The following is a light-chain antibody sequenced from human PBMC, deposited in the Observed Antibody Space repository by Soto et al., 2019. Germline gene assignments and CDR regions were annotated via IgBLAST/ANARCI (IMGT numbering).Light chain of an antibody. Sequence: IQMTQSPSTLSASVGDRVTITCRASQGIRNDLGWYQQKPGKAPKLLIYAASILQTGVPSRFSGGESGTDFTLTISNLQPEDFATYYCLQDYTFPWTFGQGTKVDIK. J-gene: IGKJ1*01. CDR2: AAS. CDR3: LQDYTFPWT. V-gene: IGKV1-6*01. CDR1: QGIRND.